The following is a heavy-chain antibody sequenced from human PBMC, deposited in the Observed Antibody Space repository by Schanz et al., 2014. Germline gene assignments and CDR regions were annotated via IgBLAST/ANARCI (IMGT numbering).Heavy chain of an antibody. CDR1: GFTFSSYG. Sequence: VQLVESGGGVVQPGRSLRLSCAASGFTFSSYGMHWVRQAPGKGLEWVAVIWSDGTNEYYADSVKGRFTISRDNAKNSLYLQMNSLRAEDAAVYHCVSSGSYSSYAFWGQGTLXTVSS. D-gene: IGHD3-10*01. J-gene: IGHJ4*02. V-gene: IGHV3-33*01. CDR3: VSSGSYSSYAF. CDR2: IWSDGTNE.